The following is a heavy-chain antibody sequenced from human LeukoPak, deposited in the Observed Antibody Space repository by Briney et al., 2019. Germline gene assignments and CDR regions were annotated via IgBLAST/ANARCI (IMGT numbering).Heavy chain of an antibody. Sequence: ASVNVSCKASGYTFTSYYMHWVRQAPGQGLEWMGIINPSGGSTSYAQKFQGRVTMTRDTSTSTVYMELSSLRSEDTAVYYCASKSLIGVTARAFGAFDIWGQGTMVTVSS. D-gene: IGHD2-21*02. V-gene: IGHV1-46*01. CDR1: GYTFTSYY. J-gene: IGHJ3*02. CDR3: ASKSLIGVTARAFGAFDI. CDR2: INPSGGST.